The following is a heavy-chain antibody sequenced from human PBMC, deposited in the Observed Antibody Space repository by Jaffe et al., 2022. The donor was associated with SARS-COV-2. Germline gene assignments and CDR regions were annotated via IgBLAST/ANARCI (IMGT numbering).Heavy chain of an antibody. J-gene: IGHJ4*02. D-gene: IGHD3-22*01. CDR1: GFTFSSYA. CDR3: ARGFDYYDSSGCFDY. Sequence: QVQLVESGGGVVQPGRSLRLSCAASGFTFSSYAMHWVRQAPGKGLEWVAVISYDGSNKYYADSVKGRFTISRDNSKNTLYLQMNSLRAEDTAVYYCARGFDYYDSSGCFDYWGQGTLVTVSS. CDR2: ISYDGSNK. V-gene: IGHV3-30*04.